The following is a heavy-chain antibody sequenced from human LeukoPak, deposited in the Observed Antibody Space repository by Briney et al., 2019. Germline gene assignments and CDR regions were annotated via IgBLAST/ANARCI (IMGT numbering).Heavy chain of an antibody. J-gene: IGHJ4*02. CDR1: GFTFSSYG. V-gene: IGHV3-30*02. Sequence: PGGSLRLSCAASGFTFSSYGMHWVRQAPGKGPEWVAFIRFDGSNKYYADSVKGQFTISRDNSKNTLYLQMNSLRAEDTAVYYCAKDTPDSSAYYLENWGQGTLVTVSS. CDR3: AKDTPDSSAYYLEN. CDR2: IRFDGSNK. D-gene: IGHD3-22*01.